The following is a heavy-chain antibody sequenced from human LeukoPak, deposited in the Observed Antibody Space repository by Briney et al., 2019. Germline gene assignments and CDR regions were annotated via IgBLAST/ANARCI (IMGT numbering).Heavy chain of an antibody. V-gene: IGHV4-59*08. D-gene: IGHD6-19*01. CDR2: IYYSGST. CDR3: ARQQWLEQDAFDI. CDR1: GGSISTYY. J-gene: IGHJ3*02. Sequence: SETLSLTCTVSGGSISTYYWSWIRQPPGKGLEWIGYIYYSGSTNYNPSLKSRVTISVDTSKNQFSLKLSSVTAADTAVYYCARQQWLEQDAFDIWGQGTMVTVSS.